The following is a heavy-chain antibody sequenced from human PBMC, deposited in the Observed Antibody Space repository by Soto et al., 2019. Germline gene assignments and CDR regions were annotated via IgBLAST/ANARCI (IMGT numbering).Heavy chain of an antibody. D-gene: IGHD3-10*01. CDR2: IYYSGST. CDR3: ARGDYYGSGGYYFDY. Sequence: SETLSLTCTVSGGSISSGGYYWSWIRQHPGKGLEWIGYIYYSGSTYYNPSLKSRVTISVDTSKNQISLKLSSVTAADTAVYYCARGDYYGSGGYYFDYWGQGTLVTVSS. J-gene: IGHJ4*02. CDR1: GGSISSGGYY. V-gene: IGHV4-31*03.